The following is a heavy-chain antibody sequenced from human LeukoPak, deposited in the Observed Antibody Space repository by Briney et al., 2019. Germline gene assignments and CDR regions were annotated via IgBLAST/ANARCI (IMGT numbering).Heavy chain of an antibody. J-gene: IGHJ4*02. CDR2: INPNSGDT. V-gene: IGHV1-2*02. Sequence: ASVNLSCKPSGYTFTGYYMHCVRQAPGQGLECGWGINPNSGDTNYAQKFQGRVTMTSDTSISTAYMALSGLRSDDTAVYYCARALETMGAKRYFDYWGQGTLVTVSS. D-gene: IGHD3-16*01. CDR1: GYTFTGYY. CDR3: ARALETMGAKRYFDY.